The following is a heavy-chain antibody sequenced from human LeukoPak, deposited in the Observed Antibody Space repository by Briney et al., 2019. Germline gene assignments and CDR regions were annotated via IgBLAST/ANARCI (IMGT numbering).Heavy chain of an antibody. D-gene: IGHD6-6*01. Sequence: KPSETLSLTCTVSGGSISSSSYYWGWNRQPPGKGLEWIVSIYYSGSTYDNPSLRRRVTISVNTTKNQFSQKLSSITAAPTPLYPCARQLTPPYRSSSRWFDPWGQGTLVTVSS. CDR3: ARQLTPPYRSSSRWFDP. CDR2: IYYSGST. CDR1: GGSISSSSYY. J-gene: IGHJ5*02. V-gene: IGHV4-39*01.